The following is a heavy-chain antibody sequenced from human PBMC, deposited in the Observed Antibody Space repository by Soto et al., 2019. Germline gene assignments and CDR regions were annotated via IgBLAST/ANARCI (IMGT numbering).Heavy chain of an antibody. CDR3: ASNHPGYSSSWSSFDY. J-gene: IGHJ4*02. V-gene: IGHV4-30-2*01. CDR1: GGSISSGGYS. Sequence: NPSETLSLTCAVSGGSISSGGYSWSWIRQPPGKGLEWIGYIYHSGSTYYNPSLKSRVTISVDRSKNQFSLKLSSVTAADTAVYYCASNHPGYSSSWSSFDYWGPGTLVTVSS. D-gene: IGHD6-13*01. CDR2: IYHSGST.